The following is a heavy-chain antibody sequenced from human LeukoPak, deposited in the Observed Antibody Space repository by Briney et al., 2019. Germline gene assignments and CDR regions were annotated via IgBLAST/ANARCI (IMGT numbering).Heavy chain of an antibody. Sequence: GGSLRLSCAASGFTFSSHWMHWVRQAPGKGLVWVSRINSDGSTTNYADSVKGRFTISRDNAKNTLYLQMNSLRAEDTAVYYCARETTAPGNYFDYWGQGTLVTVSS. CDR2: INSDGSTT. J-gene: IGHJ4*02. D-gene: IGHD4-17*01. CDR1: GFTFSSHW. CDR3: ARETTAPGNYFDY. V-gene: IGHV3-74*01.